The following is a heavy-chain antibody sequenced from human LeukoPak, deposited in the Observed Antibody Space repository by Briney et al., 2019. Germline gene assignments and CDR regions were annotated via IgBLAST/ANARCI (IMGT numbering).Heavy chain of an antibody. V-gene: IGHV4-38-2*02. D-gene: IGHD3-10*01. CDR3: ARGQPPDGEVRGPRPNNWFDP. J-gene: IGHJ5*02. CDR1: GYSISSGYY. CDR2: IYHSGST. Sequence: SETLSLTCTVSGYSISSGYYWGWIRQPPGKGLEWIGSIYHSGSTYYNPSLKSRVTISVDTSKNQFSLKLSSVTAADTAVYYCARGQPPDGEVRGPRPNNWFDPWGQGTLVTVSS.